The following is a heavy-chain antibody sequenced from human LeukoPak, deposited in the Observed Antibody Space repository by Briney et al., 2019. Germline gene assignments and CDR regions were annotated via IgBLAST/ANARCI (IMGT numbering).Heavy chain of an antibody. CDR1: GLTVSSNY. CDR3: ARSAGAAPDAFDI. J-gene: IGHJ3*02. V-gene: IGHV3-53*01. CDR2: IYSGGST. Sequence: PGGSLSLSCAASGLTVSSNYMSWVRQAPGKGLEWVSVIYSGGSTYYADSVKGRFTISRDNSKNTLYLQMNSLRAEDTAVYYCARSAGAAPDAFDISGQGTMVTVSS. D-gene: IGHD3-10*01.